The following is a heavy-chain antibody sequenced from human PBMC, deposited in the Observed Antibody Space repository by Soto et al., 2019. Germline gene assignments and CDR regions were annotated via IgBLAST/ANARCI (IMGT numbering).Heavy chain of an antibody. J-gene: IGHJ4*02. V-gene: IGHV4-39*01. CDR3: AGYSSGWYRSIDY. CDR1: VGSISSSSYY. CDR2: IYYSGST. Sequence: SETLSVTCPVSVGSISSSSYYWGWVLQPPGKGLEWIGSIYYSGSTYYNPSLKSRVTISVDTSKNQFSLKLSSVTAADTAVYYCAGYSSGWYRSIDYWGQGTLVTVSS. D-gene: IGHD6-19*01.